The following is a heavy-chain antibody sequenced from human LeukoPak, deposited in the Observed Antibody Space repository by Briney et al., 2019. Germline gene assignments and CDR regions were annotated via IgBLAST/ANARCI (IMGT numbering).Heavy chain of an antibody. Sequence: SETLSLTCTVSGGSISSYYWSWIRQPPGKGLEWIGYIYYSRSTNYNPSLKSRVTISVDTSKNQFSLKLSSVTAADTAAYYCARDLTPGHDAFDIWGQGTMVTVSS. D-gene: IGHD1-14*01. CDR2: IYYSRST. V-gene: IGHV4-59*01. J-gene: IGHJ3*02. CDR3: ARDLTPGHDAFDI. CDR1: GGSISSYY.